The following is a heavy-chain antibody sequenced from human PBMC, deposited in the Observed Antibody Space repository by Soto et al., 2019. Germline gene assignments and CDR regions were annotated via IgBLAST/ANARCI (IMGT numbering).Heavy chain of an antibody. J-gene: IGHJ3*02. CDR2: IIPILGIA. CDR1: VGTFSIYT. V-gene: IGHV1-69*02. CDR3: ALVSVVTANDACDI. Sequence: QVQLVQSGAEVKKPGSSVKVSCKASVGTFSIYTISWVRQAPGQGLEWMGRIIPILGIANYAQKFQGRVNITADKATSNAYMAVSSLRSEDTAVYYWALVSVVTANDACDIWGQGTMVTVSS. D-gene: IGHD2-15*01.